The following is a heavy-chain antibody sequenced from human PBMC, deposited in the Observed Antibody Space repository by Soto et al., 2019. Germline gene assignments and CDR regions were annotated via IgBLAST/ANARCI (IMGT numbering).Heavy chain of an antibody. Sequence: QVQLVQSGAEVKKPGSSVKVSCKASGGTFSSYTISWVRQAPGQGLEWMGRIIPILGIANYAQKFQGRVTITADKSTSTAYMELSSLRSEDTAVYYCARAIAARRSADDYWGQGTLVNVSS. CDR3: ARAIAARRSADDY. J-gene: IGHJ4*02. D-gene: IGHD6-6*01. V-gene: IGHV1-69*02. CDR2: IIPILGIA. CDR1: GGTFSSYT.